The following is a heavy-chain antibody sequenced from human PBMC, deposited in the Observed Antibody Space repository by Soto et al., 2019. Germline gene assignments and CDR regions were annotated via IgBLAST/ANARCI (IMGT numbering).Heavy chain of an antibody. J-gene: IGHJ4*02. V-gene: IGHV4-39*02. CDR1: GGSISSSSYY. CDR3: AREDRNMENHFDS. CDR2: IHYSGTT. Sequence: QLQLQESGPGLVKTSETLSLTCTVSGGSISSSSYYWGWIRQPPGKGLEWIGSIHYSGTTYYNPSLKSRVTISVDTSKNQFSLRLSSVSAADTAVFYCAREDRNMENHFDSWGQGILVTVTS. D-gene: IGHD3-10*01.